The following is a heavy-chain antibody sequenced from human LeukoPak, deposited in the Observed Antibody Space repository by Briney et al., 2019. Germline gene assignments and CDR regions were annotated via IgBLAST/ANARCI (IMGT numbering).Heavy chain of an antibody. CDR3: AKGGDGYSYGLFDY. CDR2: ISYDGSNK. D-gene: IGHD5-18*01. Sequence: GGSLRLSCAASGFTFSSYAMHWVRQAPGKGLEWVAVISYDGSNKYYADSVKGRFTISRDNSKNTLYLQMNSLRAEDTAVYYCAKGGDGYSYGLFDYWGQGTLVTVSS. V-gene: IGHV3-30*04. CDR1: GFTFSSYA. J-gene: IGHJ4*02.